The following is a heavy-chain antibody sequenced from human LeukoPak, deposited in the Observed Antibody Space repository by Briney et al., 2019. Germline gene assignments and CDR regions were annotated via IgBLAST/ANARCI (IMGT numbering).Heavy chain of an antibody. Sequence: GASVKVSCKASGYTFTSYAMNWVRQAPGQGLEWMGWINTNTGNPTYAQGFTGRFVFSLDTSVSTAYLQISSLKAEDTAVYYCARSAGYSSSWYLPGAQFGPRDGYFQHWGQGTLVTVSS. CDR3: ARSAGYSSSWYLPGAQFGPRDGYFQH. CDR2: INTNTGNP. CDR1: GYTFTSYA. D-gene: IGHD6-13*01. V-gene: IGHV7-4-1*02. J-gene: IGHJ1*01.